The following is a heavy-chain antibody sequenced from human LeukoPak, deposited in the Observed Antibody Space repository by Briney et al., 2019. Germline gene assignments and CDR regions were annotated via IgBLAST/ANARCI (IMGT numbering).Heavy chain of an antibody. D-gene: IGHD1-1*01. CDR1: GFSLRTSGVG. CDR3: ARREVKLDYFDF. V-gene: IGHV2-5*02. CDR2: TYWDDDK. Sequence: SGPTLVKPTQTLTLTCTFSGFSLRTSGVGVGWIRQPPGKALEWLALTYWDDDKRYSPYLKSRLTITKDTSKNQVVLIMTNMDPMDTATYYCARREVKLDYFDFWGQGTLVTVSS. J-gene: IGHJ4*02.